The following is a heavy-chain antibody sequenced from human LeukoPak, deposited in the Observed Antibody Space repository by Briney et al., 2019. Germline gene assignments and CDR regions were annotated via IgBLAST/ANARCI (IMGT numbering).Heavy chain of an antibody. Sequence: GGSLRLSCAASGFTFSSYWMSWVRQAPGKGLEWVSTISRSGVATYYANSVKGRFTISRDNSKNTVYLQMSSLRAEDTAMYYCAKHSHDGSAPYYEVQLDYWGQGTLVTVSS. CDR3: AKHSHDGSAPYYEVQLDY. J-gene: IGHJ4*02. CDR1: GFTFSSYW. V-gene: IGHV3-23*01. D-gene: IGHD3-22*01. CDR2: ISRSGVAT.